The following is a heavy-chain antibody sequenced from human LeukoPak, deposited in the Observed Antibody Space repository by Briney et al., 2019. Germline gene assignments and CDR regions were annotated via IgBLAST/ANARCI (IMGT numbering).Heavy chain of an antibody. D-gene: IGHD6-19*01. V-gene: IGHV3-30-3*01. Sequence: PGRSLRLSCAASGFTFSSYAMHWVRQAPGKGLEWVAVISYDGSNKYYADSVKGRFTISRDNSKNTLYLQMNSLRAEDTAVYYCARDIGGQWLVHGDYWGQGTLVTVSS. CDR3: ARDIGGQWLVHGDY. CDR1: GFTFSSYA. CDR2: ISYDGSNK. J-gene: IGHJ4*02.